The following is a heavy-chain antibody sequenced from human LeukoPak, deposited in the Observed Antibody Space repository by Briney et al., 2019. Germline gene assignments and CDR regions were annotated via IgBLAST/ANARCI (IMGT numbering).Heavy chain of an antibody. CDR3: ARSSGYYDSSGYLARLFAY. CDR1: GGTFSSYA. J-gene: IGHJ4*02. CDR2: IIPILGIA. D-gene: IGHD3-22*01. Sequence: SVKVTCKASGGTFSSYAISWVRQPPGQGLEWMGRIIPILGIANYAQKFQGRVTITADKSTSTAYMELSSLRSEDTAVYYCARSSGYYDSSGYLARLFAYGGQGTLVTVSS. V-gene: IGHV1-69*04.